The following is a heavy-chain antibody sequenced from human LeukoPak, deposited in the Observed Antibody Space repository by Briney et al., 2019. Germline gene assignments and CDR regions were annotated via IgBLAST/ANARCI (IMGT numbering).Heavy chain of an antibody. J-gene: IGHJ4*02. Sequence: QPGRSLRLSCAASGFTFSSYAMHWVRQAPGKGLQWVAIISYDGSNKYYADSVKGRFTISRGNSKNTLYLQMNSLRADDTAFYYCARPLGGDGYNLWVFDYWGQGTLVTVSS. D-gene: IGHD5-24*01. CDR1: GFTFSSYA. CDR2: ISYDGSNK. CDR3: ARPLGGDGYNLWVFDY. V-gene: IGHV3-30-3*01.